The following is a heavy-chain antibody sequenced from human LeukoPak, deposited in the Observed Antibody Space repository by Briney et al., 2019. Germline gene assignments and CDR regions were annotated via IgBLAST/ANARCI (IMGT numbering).Heavy chain of an antibody. D-gene: IGHD2-2*01. Sequence: GASVKVSCKASGYTFTSNAMHWVRQAPGQRLEWMGWINAGNGNTKYSQKFQGRVTITRDTSASTAYMELSSLRSEDTAVYYCAREGQYCSSTSCSWHAFDIWGQGTMVTVSS. CDR1: GYTFTSNA. CDR2: INAGNGNT. V-gene: IGHV1-3*01. J-gene: IGHJ3*02. CDR3: AREGQYCSSTSCSWHAFDI.